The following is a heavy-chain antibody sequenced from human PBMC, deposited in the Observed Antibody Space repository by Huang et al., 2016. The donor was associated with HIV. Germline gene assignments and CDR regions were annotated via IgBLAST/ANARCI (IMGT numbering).Heavy chain of an antibody. CDR1: GDSFTSLP. D-gene: IGHD3-22*01. CDR3: ATSTPMLGESGGWSGKVVITENVPYVD. CDR2: PGPMLVSA. Sequence: QVHLVQSGAEVKKPGSSVKVSCKASGDSFTSLPINWVRQAPGQGLEWMGGPGPMLVSAACERKLRGRVTIAADESTSTSYRELSRLRSDDTAMYYCATSTPMLGESGGWSGKVVITENVPYVDWGQGTLVTVSS. J-gene: IGHJ4*02. V-gene: IGHV1-69*01.